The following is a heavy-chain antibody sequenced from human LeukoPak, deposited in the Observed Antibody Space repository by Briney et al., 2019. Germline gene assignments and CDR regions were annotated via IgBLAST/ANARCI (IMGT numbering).Heavy chain of an antibody. V-gene: IGHV4-38-2*02. CDR2: FFLKGST. CDR3: ARDPYSGYGRFDY. CDR1: GYSITSAYY. D-gene: IGHD5-12*01. Sequence: SETLSLTCTVSGYSITSAYYWGWIRQPPGKGLEWIGSFFLKGSTYYNPSLKSRVTISVDTSKNQFSLKLSSVTAADTAVYYCARDPYSGYGRFDYWGQGTLVTVSS. J-gene: IGHJ4*02.